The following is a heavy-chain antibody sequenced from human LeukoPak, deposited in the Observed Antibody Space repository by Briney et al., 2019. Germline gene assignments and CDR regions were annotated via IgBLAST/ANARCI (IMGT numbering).Heavy chain of an antibody. CDR3: ARVTSNYGPFAS. V-gene: IGHV3-66*02. Sequence: GGSLRLSCAASGFTVSSNYMSWVRQAPGKGLEWVSVIYSGGSTYYADSVKGRFTISRDNSKNTLYLQMNSLRAEDTAVYYCARVTSNYGPFASWGQGTLVTVSS. CDR2: IYSGGST. CDR1: GFTVSSNY. J-gene: IGHJ4*02. D-gene: IGHD4-11*01.